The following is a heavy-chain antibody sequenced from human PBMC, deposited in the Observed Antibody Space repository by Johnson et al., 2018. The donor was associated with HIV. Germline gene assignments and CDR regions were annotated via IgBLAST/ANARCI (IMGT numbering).Heavy chain of an antibody. CDR3: TALWAAAGDAFDI. CDR2: IYSGGST. Sequence: VQLVESGGGVVQPGGSLRLSCAASGFTVSSNYMSWVRQAPGKGLEWVSVIYSGGSTYYADSVKGRFTISRDNSKNTLYLQMNSLKSEDTAVYYCTALWAAAGDAFDIWGQGTMVTVSS. D-gene: IGHD6-13*01. V-gene: IGHV3-66*01. CDR1: GFTVSSNY. J-gene: IGHJ3*02.